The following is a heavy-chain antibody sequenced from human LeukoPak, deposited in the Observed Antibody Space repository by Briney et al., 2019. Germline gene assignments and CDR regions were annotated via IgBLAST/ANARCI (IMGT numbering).Heavy chain of an antibody. V-gene: IGHV3-43D*03. J-gene: IGHJ6*03. Sequence: PGGSLRLSCTASGFTFGDYAMSWVRQAPGKGLEWVSLISWDGGTIYYADSVKGRFTISRDNSKNSLYLQMNSLRAEDTALYYCAKAAQWLASGGGHYYYMDVWGKGTTVTVSS. CDR2: ISWDGGTI. D-gene: IGHD6-19*01. CDR1: GFTFGDYA. CDR3: AKAAQWLASGGGHYYYMDV.